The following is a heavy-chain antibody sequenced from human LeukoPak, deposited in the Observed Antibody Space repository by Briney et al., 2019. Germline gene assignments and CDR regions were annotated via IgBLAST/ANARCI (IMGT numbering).Heavy chain of an antibody. D-gene: IGHD3-3*01. J-gene: IGHJ6*04. CDR1: GFTFGDYS. CDR3: TRDHDFWSGPFDV. CDR2: IRRKGYGGTT. Sequence: GGSLRLSCTASGFTFGDYSLSWARQAPEKGLEWVGFIRRKGYGGTTEYAPSVKGRFIISRDDSKSTAYLQMNSLKTEDTAVYYCTRDHDFWSGPFDVWGKGTTVTVSS. V-gene: IGHV3-49*04.